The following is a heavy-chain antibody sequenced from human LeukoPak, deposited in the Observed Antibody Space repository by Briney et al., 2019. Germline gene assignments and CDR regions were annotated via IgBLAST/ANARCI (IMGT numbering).Heavy chain of an antibody. CDR1: GFTFTNFE. CDR2: ISYSGSTT. V-gene: IGHV3-48*03. CDR3: ARAGPPAFDP. Sequence: GGSLRLSCAASGFTFTNFEMNWVRQALEKGLEWVSYISYSGSTTSYADSVKGRFTISRDNAKNSLYLQMNSLRAEDTAVYYCARAGPPAFDPWGQGTLVTVSS. J-gene: IGHJ5*02.